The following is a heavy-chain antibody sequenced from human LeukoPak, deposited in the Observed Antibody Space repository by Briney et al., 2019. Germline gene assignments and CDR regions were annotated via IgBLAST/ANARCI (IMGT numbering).Heavy chain of an antibody. D-gene: IGHD5-12*01. Sequence: PSETLSLTCTVSGYSISSAYYWGWLRQPPGEGLEWIGSIYHSGNTYYNPSLKSRVTISVDTSKNQFSLKLTSVTAADTAIYYCARLAVGYETSTWPYFDYWGQGTLVTVSS. CDR3: ARLAVGYETSTWPYFDY. CDR1: GYSISSAYY. J-gene: IGHJ4*02. CDR2: IYHSGNT. V-gene: IGHV4-38-2*02.